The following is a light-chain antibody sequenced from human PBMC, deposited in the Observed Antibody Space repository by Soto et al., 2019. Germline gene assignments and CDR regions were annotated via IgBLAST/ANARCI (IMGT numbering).Light chain of an antibody. CDR2: KAS. CDR1: QTIISW. CDR3: QQYHTYSS. J-gene: IGKJ1*01. Sequence: DIQMTQSPSTLSGSVGDRVTITCRASQTIISWLAWYQQKPGKAPKLLIYKASTLKSGVPSRFSGSGSGTEFTLTITSLQPDDFATYYCQQYHTYSSFGQGTKVDIK. V-gene: IGKV1-5*03.